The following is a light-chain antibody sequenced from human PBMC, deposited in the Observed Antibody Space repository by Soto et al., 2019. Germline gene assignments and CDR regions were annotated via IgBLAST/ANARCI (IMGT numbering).Light chain of an antibody. CDR1: QSVRSW. CDR3: QQYDTYPLT. J-gene: IGKJ4*01. V-gene: IGKV1-5*01. Sequence: DIQMTQSPSTLSASVGDRVTITCRASQSVRSWLAWYQQKPGRAPKFLIYDASTLETGVPSRFSGSASGTEFTLTISGLQPEDVASYYCQQYDTYPLTFGGGTRVELK. CDR2: DAS.